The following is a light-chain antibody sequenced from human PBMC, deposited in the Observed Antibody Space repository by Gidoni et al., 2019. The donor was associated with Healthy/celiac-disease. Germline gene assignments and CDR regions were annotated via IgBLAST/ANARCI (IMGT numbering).Light chain of an antibody. CDR2: DAS. J-gene: IGKJ4*01. Sequence: DIQMTQSPSSLSASVGDRVTITCQASQDISNYLNLYQQKPGKAPKLLIYDASNLETGVPSRFSGSGSGTDFTFTISSLQPEDIATYYCQQYDNLSLFGGGTKVEIK. CDR3: QQYDNLSL. CDR1: QDISNY. V-gene: IGKV1-33*01.